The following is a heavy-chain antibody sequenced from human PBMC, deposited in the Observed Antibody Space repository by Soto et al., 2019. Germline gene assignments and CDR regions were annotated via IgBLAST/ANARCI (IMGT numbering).Heavy chain of an antibody. V-gene: IGHV4-30-4*01. D-gene: IGHD2-15*01. Sequence: QVQLQESGPGLVKPSQTLSLTCTVSGGSISSGDYYWSWIRQPPGKGLEWIGYIYYSGSTYYNPSLKSRVTKSVDTSKHQFSLKLSSVTAADTAVYYCARYCSGGSCYEGRSSLFDYWGQGTLVTVSS. CDR1: GGSISSGDYY. J-gene: IGHJ4*02. CDR3: ARYCSGGSCYEGRSSLFDY. CDR2: IYYSGST.